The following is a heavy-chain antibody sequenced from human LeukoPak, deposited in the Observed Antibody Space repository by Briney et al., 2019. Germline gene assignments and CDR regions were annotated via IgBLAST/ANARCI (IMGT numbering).Heavy chain of an antibody. V-gene: IGHV1-18*04. CDR2: ISAYNGNT. Sequence: ASVKVSCKASGYTFTGYYMHWVRQAPGQGLEWMGWISAYNGNTNYAQKLQGRVTMTTDTSTSTAYMELRSLRSDDTAVYYCARVQGRGYSYGYFDYWGQGTLVTVSS. CDR1: GYTFTGYY. J-gene: IGHJ4*02. D-gene: IGHD5-18*01. CDR3: ARVQGRGYSYGYFDY.